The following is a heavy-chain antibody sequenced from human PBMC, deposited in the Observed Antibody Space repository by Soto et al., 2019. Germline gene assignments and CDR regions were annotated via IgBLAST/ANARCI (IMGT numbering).Heavy chain of an antibody. CDR3: AGLQTDYCTNGVCPGGFDP. CDR1: GYTFTSYG. V-gene: IGHV1-18*04. CDR2: ISAYNGNT. J-gene: IGHJ5*02. D-gene: IGHD2-8*01. Sequence: ASVKVSCKASGYTFTSYGISWVRQAPGQGLEWMGWISAYNGNTNFAQKLQGRVTMTTDTSTSTAYMELRSLRSDDTAVYYCAGLQTDYCTNGVCPGGFDPWGQGTLVTVSS.